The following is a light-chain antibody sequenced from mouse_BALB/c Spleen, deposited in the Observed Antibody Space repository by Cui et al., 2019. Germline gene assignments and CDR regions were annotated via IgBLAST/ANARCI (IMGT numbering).Light chain of an antibody. Sequence: QIVPTQSPAIMSASPGEKVTITCSASSSVSYMYWFQQKPGTSPKLWIYSTSNLASGVPARFSGSGSGTSYSLTISRMEAEDAATYYCQQRSSYPLTFGAGTKLELK. CDR2: STS. V-gene: IGKV4-57*01. CDR3: QQRSSYPLT. J-gene: IGKJ5*01. CDR1: SSVSY.